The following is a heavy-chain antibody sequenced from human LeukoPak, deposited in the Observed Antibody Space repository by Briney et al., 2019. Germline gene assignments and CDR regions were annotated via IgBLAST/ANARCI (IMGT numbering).Heavy chain of an antibody. V-gene: IGHV4-39*07. D-gene: IGHD3-3*01. CDR2: IYYSGST. Sequence: SETLSLTCTVSGGSISSSSYYWGWIRQPPGKGLEWIGSIYYSGSTYYNPSLKSRVTISVDTSKNQFSLKLSSVTAADTAVYYCARYDFNKFFDYWGQGTLVTVSS. J-gene: IGHJ4*02. CDR1: GGSISSSSYY. CDR3: ARYDFNKFFDY.